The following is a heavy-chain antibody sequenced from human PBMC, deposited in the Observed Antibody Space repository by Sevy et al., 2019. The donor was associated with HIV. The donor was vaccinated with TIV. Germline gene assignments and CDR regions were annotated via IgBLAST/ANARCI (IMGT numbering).Heavy chain of an antibody. V-gene: IGHV4-39*01. Sequence: SETLSLTCTVSGDSISSSSYYWGWIRQPPGKGLEWIGSIYYSGSTYYNPSLKSRVTISVDTSKNQFSLKLSSVTAADTAVYYCARRRGSSSWSYYYYYGMDVWGQGTTVTVSS. CDR3: ARRRGSSSWSYYYYYGMDV. CDR2: IYYSGST. D-gene: IGHD6-13*01. J-gene: IGHJ6*02. CDR1: GDSISSSSYY.